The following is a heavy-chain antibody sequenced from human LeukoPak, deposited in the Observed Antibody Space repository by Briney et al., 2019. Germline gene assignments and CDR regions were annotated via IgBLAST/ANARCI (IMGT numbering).Heavy chain of an antibody. CDR1: GFTFSSYA. CDR2: ISYDGSNK. J-gene: IGHJ4*02. CDR3: AGDRLYIAVAGTLAY. D-gene: IGHD6-19*01. Sequence: GGSLRLSCAASGFTFSSYAMHWVRQAPGKGLEWVAVISYDGSNKYYADSVKGRFTISRDNSKNTLYLQMNSLRAEDTAVYYCAGDRLYIAVAGTLAYWGQGTLVTVSS. V-gene: IGHV3-30-3*01.